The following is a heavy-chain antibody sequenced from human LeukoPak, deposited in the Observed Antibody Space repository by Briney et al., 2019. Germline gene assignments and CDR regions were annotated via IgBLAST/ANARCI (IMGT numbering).Heavy chain of an antibody. CDR3: ARRTVVETFDP. CDR2: IYPGDSDT. Sequence: GXSLKISCKGSGYSFTSYWIGWVRQLPGKGLEWMGIIYPGDSDTRYSPSFQGQVTISADKSISTAYLQWSSLKASDTAMYYCARRTVVETFDPWGQGTLVTVSS. CDR1: GYSFTSYW. D-gene: IGHD2-2*01. J-gene: IGHJ5*02. V-gene: IGHV5-51*01.